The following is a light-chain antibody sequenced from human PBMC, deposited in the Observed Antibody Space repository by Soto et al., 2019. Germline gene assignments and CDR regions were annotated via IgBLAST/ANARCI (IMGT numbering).Light chain of an antibody. CDR3: QQSYNSPRFT. J-gene: IGKJ3*01. CDR2: GAF. V-gene: IGKV1-39*01. CDR1: RSIGTH. Sequence: DIQMTQSPSSLSASIGDSVTITCRASRSIGTHLNWYQQKSGKAPKLLIYGAFTLQSGVSSRFSGSGSGTDFTLTISRLQPEDFATYYCQQSYNSPRFTFGPGTKVDL.